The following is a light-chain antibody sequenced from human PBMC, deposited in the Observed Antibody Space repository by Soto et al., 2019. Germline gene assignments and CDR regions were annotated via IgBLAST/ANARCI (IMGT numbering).Light chain of an antibody. CDR1: QGISSD. CDR3: QQLNGYLYT. Sequence: DLQLTQSPSFLSASVGDRVTITCRASQGISSDLAWYQQKPGKAPNLLIYAAYTLQSGVPSRFSGSGSGTEFTLTINSLQPEDFATYYCQQLNGYLYTFGQGTKLEIQ. J-gene: IGKJ2*01. V-gene: IGKV1-9*01. CDR2: AAY.